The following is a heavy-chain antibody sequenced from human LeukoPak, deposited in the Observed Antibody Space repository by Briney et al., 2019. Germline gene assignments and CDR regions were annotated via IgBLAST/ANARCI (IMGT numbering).Heavy chain of an antibody. CDR1: GYSISSGYY. CDR3: ARGYYGGKRGLNY. D-gene: IGHD4-23*01. Sequence: SETLSLTCAVSGYSISSGYYWSWIRQPPGKGLEWIGEINHSGSTNYNPSLKSRVTISVDTSKNQFSLKLSSVTAADTAVYYCARGYYGGKRGLNYWGQGTLVTVSS. J-gene: IGHJ4*02. V-gene: IGHV4-34*01. CDR2: INHSGST.